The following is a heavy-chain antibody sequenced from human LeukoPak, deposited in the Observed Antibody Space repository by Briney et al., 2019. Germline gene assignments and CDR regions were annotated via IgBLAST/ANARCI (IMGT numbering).Heavy chain of an antibody. CDR2: IYYSGGT. J-gene: IGHJ5*02. CDR3: ARADGYYYGSGSYLSGFDP. V-gene: IGHV4-61*08. Sequence: SETLSLTCAVSGGSISSGGYSWSWIRQPPGKGLEWIGYIYYSGGTNYNPSLKSRVTISVDTSKNQFSLKLSSVTAADTAVYYCARADGYYYGSGSYLSGFDPWGQGTLVTVSS. D-gene: IGHD3-10*01. CDR1: GGSISSGGYS.